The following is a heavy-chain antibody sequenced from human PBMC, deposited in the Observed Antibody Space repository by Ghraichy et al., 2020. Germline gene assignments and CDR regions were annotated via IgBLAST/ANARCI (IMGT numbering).Heavy chain of an antibody. Sequence: SETLSLTCTVSGGSISSYYWSWIRQPPGKGLEWIGYIYYSGSTNYNPSLKSRVTISVDTSKNQFSLKLSSVTAADTAVYYCARDHPDYYGSGSRVYYYYYMDAWGKGTTVTVSS. V-gene: IGHV4-59*01. J-gene: IGHJ6*03. D-gene: IGHD3-10*01. CDR2: IYYSGST. CDR1: GGSISSYY. CDR3: ARDHPDYYGSGSRVYYYYYMDA.